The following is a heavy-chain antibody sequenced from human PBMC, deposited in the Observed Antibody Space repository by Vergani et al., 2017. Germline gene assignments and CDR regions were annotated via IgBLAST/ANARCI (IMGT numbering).Heavy chain of an antibody. V-gene: IGHV3-23*01. D-gene: IGHD1-26*01. CDR2: PTGGGGST. CDR3: VKDAGSYENFFDS. J-gene: IGHJ4*02. CDR1: GFPSITYA. Sequence: EVQLLESGGSLKQPGGSVRLSCAAFGFPSITYAMHWARQAPGKGLEWVSAPTGGGGSTYYADSFKGRFITSRDNSRDTLYLQLNSLRPEDTATYYCVKDAGSYENFFDSWGQGTLVTVSS.